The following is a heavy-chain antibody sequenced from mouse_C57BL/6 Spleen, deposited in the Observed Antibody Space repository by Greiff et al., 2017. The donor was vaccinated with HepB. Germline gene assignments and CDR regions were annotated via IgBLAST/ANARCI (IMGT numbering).Heavy chain of an antibody. Sequence: EVQLQQSGPGLVKPSQSLSLTCSVTGYSITSGYYWNWIRQFPGNKLEWMGYISYDGSNNYNPSLKNRISITRDTSKNQFFLKLNSVTTEDTATYYCAIYYDPHYYAMDYWGQGTSVTVSS. D-gene: IGHD2-4*01. J-gene: IGHJ4*01. CDR2: ISYDGSN. V-gene: IGHV3-6*01. CDR3: AIYYDPHYYAMDY. CDR1: GYSITSGYY.